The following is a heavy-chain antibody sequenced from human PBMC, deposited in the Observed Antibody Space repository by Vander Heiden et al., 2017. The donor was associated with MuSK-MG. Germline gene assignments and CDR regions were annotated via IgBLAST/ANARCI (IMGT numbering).Heavy chain of an antibody. Sequence: EVQLVQSGAEVKKPGESLKISCKGSGYPFTSYWIGWVRQMPGKGREWIGIIYPGDSDTRDIPAFQGQVTISADKSISTAYLQWSSRKASDTAMYVCARGNIGVGGRSVTYYYGMDVWGQGNTGTVSS. CDR1: GYPFTSYW. CDR2: IYPGDSDT. J-gene: IGHJ6*02. CDR3: ARGNIGVGGRSVTYYYGMDV. V-gene: IGHV5-51*01. D-gene: IGHD1-26*01.